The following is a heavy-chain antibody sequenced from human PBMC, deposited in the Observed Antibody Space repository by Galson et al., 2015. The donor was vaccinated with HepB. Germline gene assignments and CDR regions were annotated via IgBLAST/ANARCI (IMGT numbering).Heavy chain of an antibody. J-gene: IGHJ4*02. CDR1: GFTISSYN. Sequence: SLRLSCAASGFTISSYNMNWVRQAPGKGLEWVSYISTSSRTTYYADSVEGRFTISRDNAKNSLYLQMNSLRDEDTAVYYCARDADPLSGYDNQLDYWGQGTLVTVSS. D-gene: IGHD5-12*01. CDR2: ISTSSRTT. CDR3: ARDADPLSGYDNQLDY. V-gene: IGHV3-48*02.